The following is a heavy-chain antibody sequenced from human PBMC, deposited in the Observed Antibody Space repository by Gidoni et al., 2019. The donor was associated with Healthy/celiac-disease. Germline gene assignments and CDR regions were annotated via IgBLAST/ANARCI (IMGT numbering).Heavy chain of an antibody. CDR2: ISSSSSYI. J-gene: IGHJ6*04. CDR3: ARDMRPNYYGMDV. Sequence: EVQPVESGGGLVKPGGSLRLSCAASGFTFSSYSMNWVRQAPGKGLEWVSSISSSSSYIYYADSVKGRFTISRDNAKNSLYLQMNSLRAEDTAVYYCARDMRPNYYGMDVWGKGTTVTVSS. D-gene: IGHD2-2*01. V-gene: IGHV3-21*01. CDR1: GFTFSSYS.